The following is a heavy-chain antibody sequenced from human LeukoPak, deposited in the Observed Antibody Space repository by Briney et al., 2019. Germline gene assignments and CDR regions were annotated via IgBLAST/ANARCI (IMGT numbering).Heavy chain of an antibody. CDR2: IWYDGSNK. V-gene: IGHV3-33*01. CDR1: GFTFSSYG. D-gene: IGHD6-19*01. CDR3: ARTQQWLVREHYYYGMDV. J-gene: IGHJ6*02. Sequence: GGSLRLSCAASGFTFSSYGMHWVRQAPGKGLEWVAVIWYDGSNKYYADSVKGRFTISRDNPKNTLYLQMNSLRAEDTAGYYCARTQQWLVREHYYYGMDVWGQGTTVTVSS.